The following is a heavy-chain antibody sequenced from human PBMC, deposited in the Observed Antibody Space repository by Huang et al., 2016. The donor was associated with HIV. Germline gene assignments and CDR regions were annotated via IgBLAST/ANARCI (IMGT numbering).Heavy chain of an antibody. D-gene: IGHD6-19*01. CDR2: ISDYNGHT. J-gene: IGHJ4*02. Sequence: QVQLVQSGAEMKKPGASVTVSCKASGYTFNSYGISWVRQAPGQGLELRGWISDYNGHTNYAQKLQGRVTMTTETSTSTAYMELRSLRSDDTAVYYCARDRGAVAGTSPGYWGQGTLVTVSS. V-gene: IGHV1-18*01. CDR3: ARDRGAVAGTSPGY. CDR1: GYTFNSYG.